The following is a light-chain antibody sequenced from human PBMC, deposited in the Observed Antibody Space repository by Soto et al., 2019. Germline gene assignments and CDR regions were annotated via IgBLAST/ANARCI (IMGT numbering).Light chain of an antibody. V-gene: IGKV1-9*01. CDR1: QGISSS. CDR3: QQLHSYPFT. CDR2: AAS. J-gene: IGKJ5*01. Sequence: IQLTQSPSSLSASVGDRVTITCRASQGISSSLAWYQQKPGKAPNLLIYAASTLLSGVPSRFSGSGSETDFTLTISSLQPEDFATYYCQQLHSYPFTFGQGTRLEI.